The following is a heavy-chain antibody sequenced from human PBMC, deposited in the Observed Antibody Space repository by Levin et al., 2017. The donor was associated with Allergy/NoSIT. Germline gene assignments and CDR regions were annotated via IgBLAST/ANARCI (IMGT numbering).Heavy chain of an antibody. J-gene: IGHJ5*02. V-gene: IGHV4-39*01. CDR1: GGSISSSSYY. Sequence: SETLSLTCTVSGGSISSSSYYWGWIRQPPGKGLEWIGSIYYSGSTYYNPSLKSRVTISVDTSKNQFSLKLSSVTAADTAVYYCATGGMVRVRTRWFDPWGQGTLVTVSS. D-gene: IGHD3-10*01. CDR3: ATGGMVRVRTRWFDP. CDR2: IYYSGST.